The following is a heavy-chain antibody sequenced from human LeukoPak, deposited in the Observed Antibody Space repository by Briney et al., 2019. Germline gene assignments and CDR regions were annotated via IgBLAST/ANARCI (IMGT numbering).Heavy chain of an antibody. Sequence: GGSLRLSCAASGFSFSDYYMTWIRQAPGKGLEWLTYISTSSSDTRYADSVKGRFTISRDNAKNSLYLQMNSLTPEDTAVYFCAKDCSGGSCYDYWGQGTLVTVSS. V-gene: IGHV3-11*03. CDR3: AKDCSGGSCYDY. CDR1: GFSFSDYY. D-gene: IGHD2-15*01. CDR2: ISTSSSDT. J-gene: IGHJ4*02.